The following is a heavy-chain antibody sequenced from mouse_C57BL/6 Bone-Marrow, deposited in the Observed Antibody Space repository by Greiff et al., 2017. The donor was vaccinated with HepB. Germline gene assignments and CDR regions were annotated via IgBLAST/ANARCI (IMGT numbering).Heavy chain of an antibody. V-gene: IGHV1-55*01. J-gene: IGHJ4*01. D-gene: IGHD1-1*01. CDR3: ARDYGSSGGALDY. CDR1: GYTFTNNW. CDR2: VFPGSGGS. Sequence: QVQPQQSGAELVKPGASVKMSCRASGYTFTNNWITWVRQRPGQGLEWIGDVFPGSGGSNNNEKFKRRATLTVDTSSSTAYMQLSSLTSEDSAVYYCARDYGSSGGALDYWGQGTSVTVSS.